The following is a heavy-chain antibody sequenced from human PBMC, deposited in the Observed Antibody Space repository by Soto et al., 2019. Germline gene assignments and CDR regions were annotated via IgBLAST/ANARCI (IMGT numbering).Heavy chain of an antibody. CDR2: ISPHNDRT. J-gene: IGHJ3*02. D-gene: IGHD6-19*01. Sequence: QVQLVQSGADVKKPGASVKVSCKASGYNFTSYGISWVRQAPGQGLEWMGWISPHNDRTKYARRFHDRDTVTTETPTSTVYMELGSLRSDDTAVYYCARDLYYSSGRYFDHDAFDIWGQGTVVTVSS. CDR3: ARDLYYSSGRYFDHDAFDI. CDR1: GYNFTSYG. V-gene: IGHV1-18*01.